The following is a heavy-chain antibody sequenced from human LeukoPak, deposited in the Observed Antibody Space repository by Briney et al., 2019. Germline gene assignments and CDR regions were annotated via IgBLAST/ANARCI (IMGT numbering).Heavy chain of an antibody. V-gene: IGHV4-4*07. CDR2: IYTSGST. Sequence: SETLSLTCTVSGGSISSYYWSWIRQPAGKGLEWIGRIYTSGSTNYNPSLKSRVTMSVDTSKNQFSLKLSSVTAADTAVYYCARDLLPPAARVVGYYYYYYYMDVWGKGTTVTVSS. CDR1: GGSISSYY. J-gene: IGHJ6*03. D-gene: IGHD6-6*01. CDR3: ARDLLPPAARVVGYYYYYYYMDV.